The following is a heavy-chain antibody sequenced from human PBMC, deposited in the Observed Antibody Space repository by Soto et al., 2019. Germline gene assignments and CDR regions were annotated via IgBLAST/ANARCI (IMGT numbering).Heavy chain of an antibody. J-gene: IGHJ4*02. CDR2: INPNSGGT. CDR1: GSTFTGYY. Sequence: SLQVSCNGSGSTFTGYYMHWVRQAPVQGLDWMGWINPNSGGTNYAQKFQGRVTMTRDTSISTAYMELSRLRSDDTAVYYCARDRKRGSPGVTIFGVVSRPLDYWGQGTLVTVS. V-gene: IGHV1-2*02. D-gene: IGHD3-3*01. CDR3: ARDRKRGSPGVTIFGVVSRPLDY.